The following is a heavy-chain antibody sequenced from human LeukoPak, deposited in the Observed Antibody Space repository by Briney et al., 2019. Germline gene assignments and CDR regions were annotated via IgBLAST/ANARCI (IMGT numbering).Heavy chain of an antibody. CDR2: IPYDGSNK. Sequence: GGSLRLSCAASGFTFSGYGMHWVRQGPGKGLEWAAFIPYDGSNKYYADSVKGRFTISRDNSKNTLYLQMNSLRAEDTAVYYCAKDPYDSSGYYFDYWGQGTLVTVSS. V-gene: IGHV3-30*02. CDR3: AKDPYDSSGYYFDY. CDR1: GFTFSGYG. J-gene: IGHJ4*02. D-gene: IGHD3-22*01.